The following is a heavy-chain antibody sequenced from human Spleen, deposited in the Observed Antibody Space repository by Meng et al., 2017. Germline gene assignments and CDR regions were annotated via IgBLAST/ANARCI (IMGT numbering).Heavy chain of an antibody. J-gene: IGHJ4*02. V-gene: IGHV4-30-4*08. Sequence: QVQLQESGPGLVKPSQTLSLTCTVSGGSISSGGYYWSWIRQHPGQGLEWIGYIYHSGSTYYNPSLKSRVSISADTSKNQFSLKLSSVTAADTAVYYCARDTYYYDSVTQPFDWGQGTLVTVSS. CDR2: IYHSGST. CDR3: ARDTYYYDSVTQPFD. CDR1: GGSISSGGYY. D-gene: IGHD3-22*01.